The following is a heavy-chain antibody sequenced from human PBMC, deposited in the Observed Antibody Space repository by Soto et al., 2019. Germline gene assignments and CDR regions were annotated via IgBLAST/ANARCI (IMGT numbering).Heavy chain of an antibody. CDR2: IIPVFGTP. CDR1: GGSLSNFG. D-gene: IGHD3-22*01. CDR3: ARGDATKIVVTTYYAMDV. V-gene: IGHV1-69*12. Sequence: QVQLVQSGAEVKKPGSSVKVSCTASGGSLSNFGISWVRQAPGQGLEWMGAIIPVFGTPNYAQKFQDRVPXXAXXSTTTVYMEVRSLTSEDTAVYYCARGDATKIVVTTYYAMDVWGQGTTVTVSS. J-gene: IGHJ6*02.